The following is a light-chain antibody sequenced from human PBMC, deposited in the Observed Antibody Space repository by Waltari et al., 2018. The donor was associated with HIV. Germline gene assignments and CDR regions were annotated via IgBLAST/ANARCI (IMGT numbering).Light chain of an antibody. CDR1: SSDVGGYNL. V-gene: IGLV2-23*02. CDR3: CSYAGSSAWV. Sequence: QSALTQPASVSGSPGQSLTISCIGTSSDVGGYNLVSWYQQHPGKAPKLMIHDVIKRPSGVSTRFSGSKSGNTASMTISGLQADDEADYYCCSYAGSSAWVFGGGTKLTVL. CDR2: DVI. J-gene: IGLJ3*02.